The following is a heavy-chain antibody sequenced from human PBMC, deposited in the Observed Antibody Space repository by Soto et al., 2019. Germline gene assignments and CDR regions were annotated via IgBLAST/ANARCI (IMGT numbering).Heavy chain of an antibody. CDR2: ISSSSSDI. Sequence: GGSLRLSCAASGFTFSTYSMNWVRQGPGKGLEWVSSISSSSSDISYADSVKGRFTISRDNANNSLYLQMDSLRAEDTAVYSCARAQETIMVRGVSGSGAFVIWGQGTMVTVSS. CDR1: GFTFSTYS. CDR3: ARAQETIMVRGVSGSGAFVI. V-gene: IGHV3-21*01. D-gene: IGHD3-10*01. J-gene: IGHJ3*02.